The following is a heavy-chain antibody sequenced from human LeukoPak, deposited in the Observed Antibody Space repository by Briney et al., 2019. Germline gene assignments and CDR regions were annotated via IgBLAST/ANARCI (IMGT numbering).Heavy chain of an antibody. V-gene: IGHV3-23*01. Sequence: GGSLRLSCAASGFTFRTYWMHWVRQAPGKGLEWVSAISGSGGSTYYADSVKGRFTISRDNSKNTLYLQMNSLRAEDTAVYYCARPPTCYYDSSGYYFDYWGQGTLVTVSS. D-gene: IGHD3-22*01. J-gene: IGHJ4*02. CDR3: ARPPTCYYDSSGYYFDY. CDR2: ISGSGGST. CDR1: GFTFRTYW.